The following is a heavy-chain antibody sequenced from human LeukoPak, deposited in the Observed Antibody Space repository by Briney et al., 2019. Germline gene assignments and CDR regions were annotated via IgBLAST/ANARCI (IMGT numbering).Heavy chain of an antibody. J-gene: IGHJ4*02. CDR3: ARTPYYYDSSGYYDY. CDR2: INHSGST. D-gene: IGHD3-22*01. Sequence: PSETLSLTCTVSGGSISSYYWSWIRQPPGKGLEWIGEINHSGSTNYNPSLKSRVTISVDTSKNQFSLKLSSVTAADTAVYYCARTPYYYDSSGYYDYWGQGTLVTVSS. V-gene: IGHV4-34*01. CDR1: GGSISSYY.